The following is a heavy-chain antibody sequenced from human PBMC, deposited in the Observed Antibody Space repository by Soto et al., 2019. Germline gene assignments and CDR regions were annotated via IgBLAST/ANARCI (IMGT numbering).Heavy chain of an antibody. D-gene: IGHD3-10*01. CDR3: AKDPXDXXXXYXNWFDP. V-gene: IGHV3-9*01. Sequence: EVQLVESGGGLVQPGRSLRLSCAASGFTFHNYAXXXXXXXXXXXXXXXXGISWNSGNIDFGDSVKGRFTISRDNXXXXXXXXXXXXRXXXXXXXYXAKDPXDXXXXYXNWFDPWGQGTLVTVSS. J-gene: IGHJ5*02. CDR1: GFTFHNYA. CDR2: ISWNSGNI.